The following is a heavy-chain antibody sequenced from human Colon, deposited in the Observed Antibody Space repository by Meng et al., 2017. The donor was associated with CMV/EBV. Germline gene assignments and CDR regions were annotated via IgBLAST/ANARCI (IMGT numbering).Heavy chain of an antibody. CDR2: ISSRKSHI. V-gene: IGHV3-21*01. J-gene: IGHJ4*02. CDR3: ARVEGSVTSPLDY. Sequence: GESLKISCAASGFIFSDYAIHWVRQAPGKGLEWVSSISSRKSHIYYADSVKGRFTISRDDAQNSLSLQMNSLRVEDSAVYYCARVEGSVTSPLDYWGQGTLVTVSS. D-gene: IGHD4-17*01. CDR1: GFIFSDYA.